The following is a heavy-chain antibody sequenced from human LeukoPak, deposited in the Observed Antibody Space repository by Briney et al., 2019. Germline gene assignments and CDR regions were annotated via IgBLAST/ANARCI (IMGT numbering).Heavy chain of an antibody. CDR3: VRGGSAAAAVFDY. CDR1: GGSISGYY. Sequence: SETLSLTCTVSGGSISGYYGSWIRQPAGKELEWIGRIHTSGTTNYNPSLKRRVTMSVDTSKSQFSLKLTSVTAADTAVYYCVRGGSAAAAVFDYWGQGTLVTVSS. J-gene: IGHJ4*02. D-gene: IGHD6-13*01. V-gene: IGHV4-4*07. CDR2: IHTSGTT.